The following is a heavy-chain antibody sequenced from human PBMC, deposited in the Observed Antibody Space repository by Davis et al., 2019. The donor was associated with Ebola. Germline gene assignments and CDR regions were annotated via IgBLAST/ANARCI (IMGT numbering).Heavy chain of an antibody. CDR1: GFTFRSYG. CDR2: ITYDGGNR. J-gene: IGHJ3*01. D-gene: IGHD6-19*01. Sequence: GESLKISCAASGFTFRSYGMHWVRQAPGKGLEWVALITYDGGNRYYSDSVKGRFTISRDNSKNTVSLQMNSLRVEDTAIYYCAKDTSNVWFDVWGQGTMVTVSS. V-gene: IGHV3-30*18. CDR3: AKDTSNVWFDV.